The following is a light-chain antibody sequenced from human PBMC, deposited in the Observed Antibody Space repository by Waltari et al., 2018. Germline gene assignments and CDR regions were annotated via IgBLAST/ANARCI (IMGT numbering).Light chain of an antibody. CDR3: QQYYTSMWS. CDR2: WAS. CDR1: QTVFYGPNNKNH. V-gene: IGKV4-1*01. Sequence: DIVMTQSPDSLAVSLGERATINCKSSQTVFYGPNNKNHLAWYQQKPGQPPKLLLYWASTRESGVPDRVSGSGSGSDFTLTISSLQAEDVAVYYCQQYYTSMWSFGQGTKVEIK. J-gene: IGKJ1*01.